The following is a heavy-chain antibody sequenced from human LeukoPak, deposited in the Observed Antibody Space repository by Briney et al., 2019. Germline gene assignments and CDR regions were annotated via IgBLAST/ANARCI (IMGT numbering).Heavy chain of an antibody. CDR2: IYHSGST. J-gene: IGHJ5*02. D-gene: IGHD2/OR15-2a*01. Sequence: PSETLSLTCAVSGYSISSGYYWGWIRQPPGQGLEWIGSIYHSGSTYYNPSLKSRVTISVDTSKNQFSLKLSSVTAADTAVYYCARGLSTFRFDPWGQGTLVTVSS. CDR3: ARGLSTFRFDP. CDR1: GYSISSGYY. V-gene: IGHV4-38-2*01.